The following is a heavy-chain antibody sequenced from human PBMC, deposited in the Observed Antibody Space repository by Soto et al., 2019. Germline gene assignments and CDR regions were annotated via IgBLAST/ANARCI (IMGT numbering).Heavy chain of an antibody. D-gene: IGHD2-15*01. Sequence: ASVKVSCKASGYTFTSYGISWVRQAPGQGLEWMGWISAYNGNTNYAQKLQGRVTMTTDTSTSTAYMELRSLRSDDTAVYYCARDHRFVVVVAAYIFDYWGQGSLVIVSS. J-gene: IGHJ4*02. CDR2: ISAYNGNT. CDR3: ARDHRFVVVVAAYIFDY. V-gene: IGHV1-18*01. CDR1: GYTFTSYG.